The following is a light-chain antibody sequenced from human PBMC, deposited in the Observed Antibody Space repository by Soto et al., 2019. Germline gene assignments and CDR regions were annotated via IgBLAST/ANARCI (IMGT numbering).Light chain of an antibody. CDR3: AAWDDSLNGVL. J-gene: IGLJ2*01. V-gene: IGLV1-44*01. CDR2: NNN. Sequence: QLVLTQPPSASGTPGQRVTISCSGSSSNIGSHTVNWYQHLPGTAPKLLLYNNNQRPSGVPDRFSGSRSGTSASLAISGLQSEDEANYYCAAWDDSLNGVLFGGGTKLTVL. CDR1: SSNIGSHT.